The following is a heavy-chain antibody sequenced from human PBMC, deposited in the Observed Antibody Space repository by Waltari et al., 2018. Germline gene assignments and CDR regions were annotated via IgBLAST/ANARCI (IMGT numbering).Heavy chain of an antibody. V-gene: IGHV3-23*04. CDR3: AKDHDFTIYYFDY. CDR1: GFTFSSYG. J-gene: IGHJ4*02. CDR2: ISGSGGST. D-gene: IGHD2-21*02. Sequence: EVQLVESGGGLVQPGGSLRLSCAASGFTFSSYGMSWVRQAPGKGLEWVSGISGSGGSTYYADAVKDRFTISRDNSKNTLYLQMNSLRAEDTAVYYCAKDHDFTIYYFDYWGQGTLVTVSS.